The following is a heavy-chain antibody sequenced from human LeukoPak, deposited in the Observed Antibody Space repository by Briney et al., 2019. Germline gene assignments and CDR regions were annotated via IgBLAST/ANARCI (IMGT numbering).Heavy chain of an antibody. V-gene: IGHV5-51*01. D-gene: IGHD6-19*01. CDR2: IHPPDSNT. J-gene: IGHJ4*02. CDR3: AKQGGDSSSGNWQTLDN. CDR1: GYSFTSHW. Sequence: GESLKISCKGSGYSFTSHWIGWVRQRPGKGLELMGIIHPPDSNTRYSPSFQGQVTISVDKSISTAYLQWSSLKASDSAMYYCAKQGGDSSSGNWQTLDNWGQGTLVTVSS.